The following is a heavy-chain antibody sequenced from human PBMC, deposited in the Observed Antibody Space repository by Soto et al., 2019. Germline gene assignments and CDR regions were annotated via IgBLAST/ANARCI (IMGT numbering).Heavy chain of an antibody. CDR3: ARVGISVTTYGMDV. D-gene: IGHD4-17*01. V-gene: IGHV1-2*04. Sequence: GASVKVSCKASGYTFTGYYMHWVRQAPGQGLEWMGWINPNSGGTNYAQKFQGWVTMTRDMSISTAYMELSRLRSDDTAVYYCARVGISVTTYGMDVWGQGTTVTVSS. CDR1: GYTFTGYY. J-gene: IGHJ6*02. CDR2: INPNSGGT.